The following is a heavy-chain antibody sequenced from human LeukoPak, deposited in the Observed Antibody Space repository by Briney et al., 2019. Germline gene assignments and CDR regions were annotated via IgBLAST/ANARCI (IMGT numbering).Heavy chain of an antibody. Sequence: ASVKVSCTASGYTFTGYYMHWVRQAPGQGLEWMGWINPNSGGTNYAQKFQGRVTMTRDTSISTAYMELSRLRSDDTAVYHCARDAGYCSGGSCYSYFDYWGQGTLVTVSS. D-gene: IGHD2-15*01. J-gene: IGHJ4*02. CDR3: ARDAGYCSGGSCYSYFDY. CDR1: GYTFTGYY. CDR2: INPNSGGT. V-gene: IGHV1-2*02.